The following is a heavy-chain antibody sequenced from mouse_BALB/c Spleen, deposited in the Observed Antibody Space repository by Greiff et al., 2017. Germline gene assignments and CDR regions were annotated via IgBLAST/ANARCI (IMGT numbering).Heavy chain of an antibody. J-gene: IGHJ1*01. CDR2: IDPENGNT. CDR3: ASFYGSSFYWYFDV. CDR1: GFNIKDYY. D-gene: IGHD1-1*01. Sequence: EVKLLESGAELVRPGALVKLSCKASGFNIKDYYMHWVKQRPEQGLEWIGWIDPENGNTIYDPKFQGKASITADTSSNTAYLQLSSLTSADTAVYYCASFYGSSFYWYFDVWGAGTTVTVSS. V-gene: IGHV14-1*02.